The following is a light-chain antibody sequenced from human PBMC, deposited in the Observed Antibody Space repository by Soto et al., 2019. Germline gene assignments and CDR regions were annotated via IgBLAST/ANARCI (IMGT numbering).Light chain of an antibody. CDR1: SSDVGSYKF. J-gene: IGLJ7*01. CDR2: EGS. CDR3: CSYAGGSNV. Sequence: QSVLTQPASVSGSPGQSITISCTGTSSDVGSYKFVSWYQQHPGKAPKLMIYEGSKRPSGVSERFSGSKSGNTASLTISGLQAEDEADYFCCSYAGGSNVFGVGTQLTVL. V-gene: IGLV2-23*03.